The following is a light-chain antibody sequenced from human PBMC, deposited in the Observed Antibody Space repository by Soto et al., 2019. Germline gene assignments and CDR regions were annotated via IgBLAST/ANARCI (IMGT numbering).Light chain of an antibody. CDR1: QTISTY. J-gene: IGKJ2*01. CDR3: QQSYSTPYT. Sequence: DIQMTQSPSSLSASVGDRVTITCRASQTISTYLNWYQQKPGKAPELLIYAASSLQRGVPSRFSGSGSGTEFTLTISLLQPEDFASYYCQQSYSTPYTFGQGTKLEIK. CDR2: AAS. V-gene: IGKV1-39*01.